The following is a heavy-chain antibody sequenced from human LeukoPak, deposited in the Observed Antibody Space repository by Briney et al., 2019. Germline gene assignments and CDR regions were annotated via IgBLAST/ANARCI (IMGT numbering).Heavy chain of an antibody. V-gene: IGHV1-3*01. CDR1: GYTFTNYA. CDR3: TRGKIFGAISFYYGLGV. CDR2: INACNGNT. Sequence: GASVKVSCKASGYTFTNYAMHWVRQAPGQRLEWMGWINACNGNTKYSQKFQGRVTITTDTSASTAYMELSSLRSEDTAVYYCTRGKIFGAISFYYGLGVWGQGTTVTVSS. D-gene: IGHD3-3*01. J-gene: IGHJ6*02.